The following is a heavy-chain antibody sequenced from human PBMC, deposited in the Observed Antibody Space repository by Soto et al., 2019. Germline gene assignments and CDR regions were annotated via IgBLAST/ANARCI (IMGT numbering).Heavy chain of an antibody. Sequence: EVQVLESGGGLVQPGASVTLFCAGSGFTCSSYDMRWGRRAPGRARECVSTILVGGSTHYPDCVKGRFTISRDNYKNTVVLQMNSLTAGDTAVYYCAKATATGGGAFDICGQGTVVTVSS. CDR1: GFTCSSYD. V-gene: IGHV3-23*01. CDR3: AKATATGGGAFDI. CDR2: ILVGGST. J-gene: IGHJ3*02. D-gene: IGHD2-8*02.